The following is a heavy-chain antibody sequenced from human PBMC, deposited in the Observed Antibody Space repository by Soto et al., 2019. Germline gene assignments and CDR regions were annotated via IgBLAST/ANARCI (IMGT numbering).Heavy chain of an antibody. Sequence: VQLVESGGGVVQPGRSLRLSCAASGFTFSIYAMNWVRQAPGKGLAWVAFISFDGSKTYYADSVKGRFTISRDNSRNTVYLQMNNLRPGDAAVYHCANLLNVAAAGTPHYYGVDVWGQGTTVTVS. CDR3: ANLLNVAAAGTPHYYGVDV. CDR2: ISFDGSKT. J-gene: IGHJ6*02. CDR1: GFTFSIYA. D-gene: IGHD6-13*01. V-gene: IGHV3-30-3*01.